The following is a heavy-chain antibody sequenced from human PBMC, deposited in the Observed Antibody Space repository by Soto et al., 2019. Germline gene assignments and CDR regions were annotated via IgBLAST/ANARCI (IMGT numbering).Heavy chain of an antibody. D-gene: IGHD2-15*01. CDR2: IKRKIDGEAT. CDR3: TTGSVEGV. J-gene: IGHJ6*02. V-gene: IGHV3-15*07. Sequence: VQLVESGGGLVKPGGSLRLSCAASGFSFSNAWMNWVRQAPGKGLEWVGRIKRKIDGEATDYAAPVKGRFTVLRDDSKRALYLQMNSLKGDDTAVYYCTTGSVEGVWGQGTTVTVS. CDR1: GFSFSNAW.